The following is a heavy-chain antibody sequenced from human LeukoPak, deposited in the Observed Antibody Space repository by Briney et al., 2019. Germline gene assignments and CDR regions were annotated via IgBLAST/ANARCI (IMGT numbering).Heavy chain of an antibody. Sequence: GGSLRLSCAASGFTFSDYYMSWIRQAPGKGLEWVSYISSSGSTIHYADSVEGRFTISRDNAKNSLYLQMNSLRAEDTAVYYCARAPEELCSGGSCHYYYYGMDVWGQGTTVTVSS. CDR3: ARAPEELCSGGSCHYYYYGMDV. V-gene: IGHV3-11*01. CDR2: ISSSGSTI. J-gene: IGHJ6*02. D-gene: IGHD2-15*01. CDR1: GFTFSDYY.